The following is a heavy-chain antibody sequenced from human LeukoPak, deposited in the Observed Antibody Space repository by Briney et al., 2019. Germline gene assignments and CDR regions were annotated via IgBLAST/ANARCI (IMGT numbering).Heavy chain of an antibody. CDR2: IYSGGST. V-gene: IGHV3-66*01. CDR3: ARDDSGSYYFDY. CDR1: GLTVSSNY. D-gene: IGHD1-26*01. Sequence: PGGSLRLSCAASGLTVSSNYMSWVRQAPGKGLEWVSVIYSGGSTYYADSVKGKFTISRDNSKNTLYLQMNSLRAEDTAVYYCARDDSGSYYFDYWGQGTLVTVSS. J-gene: IGHJ4*02.